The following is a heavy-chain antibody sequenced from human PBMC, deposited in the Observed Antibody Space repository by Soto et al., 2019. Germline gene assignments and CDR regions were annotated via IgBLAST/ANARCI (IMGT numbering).Heavy chain of an antibody. V-gene: IGHV1-18*01. CDR2: ISAYNANA. CDR3: ARENSYFDY. Sequence: QIQLLQSGAAVKKPGASVKVTCKASGYTFRNFGISWVRQAPGQGLEWMGWISAYNANANYEQKFQGRLTMTADTSTSTAYMELRSLRSDDTAVYYCARENSYFDYWCQGTLVTVSS. CDR1: GYTFRNFG. J-gene: IGHJ4*02.